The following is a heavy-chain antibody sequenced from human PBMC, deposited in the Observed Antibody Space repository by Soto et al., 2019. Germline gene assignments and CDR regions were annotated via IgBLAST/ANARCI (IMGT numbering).Heavy chain of an antibody. J-gene: IGHJ6*02. V-gene: IGHV4-34*01. Sequence: SETLSLTCAVYGGSFSGYYWSWIRQPPGKGLEWIGEINHSGSTNYNPSLKSRVTISVDTSKNQFSLKLSSVTAADTAVYYCARGSGTTFSYYYYGMDVWGQGTTVTVSS. D-gene: IGHD1-1*01. CDR1: GGSFSGYY. CDR3: ARGSGTTFSYYYYGMDV. CDR2: INHSGST.